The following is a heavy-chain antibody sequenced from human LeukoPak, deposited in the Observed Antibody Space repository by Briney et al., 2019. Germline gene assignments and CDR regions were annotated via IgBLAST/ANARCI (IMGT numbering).Heavy chain of an antibody. J-gene: IGHJ4*02. CDR1: GGSISSGDYY. V-gene: IGHV4-30-4*01. CDR2: IYYSGST. CDR3: ARLYCSSTSCYWGFDY. D-gene: IGHD2-2*01. Sequence: SQTLSLTCTVSGGSISSGDYYWSWIRQPPGKGLEWIGYIYYSGSTYYNPSLKGRVTISVDTSKNQFSLKLSSVTAADTAVYYCARLYCSSTSCYWGFDYWGQGTLVTVSS.